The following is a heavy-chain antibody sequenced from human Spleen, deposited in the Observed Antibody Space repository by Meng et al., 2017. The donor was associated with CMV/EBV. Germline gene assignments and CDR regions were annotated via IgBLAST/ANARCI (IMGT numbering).Heavy chain of an antibody. V-gene: IGHV3-64*02. J-gene: IGHJ4*02. D-gene: IGHD1-14*01. CDR3: ARSPETAYYFEY. CDR2: ITSNGGST. CDR1: GFTFSIYA. Sequence: GESLKISCAASGFTFSIYAMHWVRQAPGKGLEYVSTITSNGGSTFYADSVKGRFTISRDNSKNTLFLQMGSLRPEDTAVYYCARSPETAYYFEYWGQGRLVTVSS.